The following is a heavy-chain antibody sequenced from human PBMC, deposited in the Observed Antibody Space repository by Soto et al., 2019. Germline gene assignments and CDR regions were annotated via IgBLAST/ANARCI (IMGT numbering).Heavy chain of an antibody. V-gene: IGHV4-39*01. CDR1: GCSISSSSYY. Sequence: SETLSLTCPVSGCSISSSSYYWGWIRQPPGKGLEWIGSIYYSGSTYYNPSLKSRVTISVDTSKNQFSLKLSSVTAADTAVYYCARHEDDYDILTGFRVSWCDPWGQGTLVTVSS. J-gene: IGHJ5*02. CDR2: IYYSGST. CDR3: ARHEDDYDILTGFRVSWCDP. D-gene: IGHD3-9*01.